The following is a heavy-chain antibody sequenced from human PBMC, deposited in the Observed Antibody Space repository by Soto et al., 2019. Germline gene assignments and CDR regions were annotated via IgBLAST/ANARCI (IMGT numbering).Heavy chain of an antibody. J-gene: IGHJ4*02. CDR3: ARVDRGGFGELLHFDY. D-gene: IGHD3-10*01. V-gene: IGHV4-59*01. CDR2: TYYSGST. CDR1: GGSISSYY. Sequence: SETLSLTCTVSGGSISSYYWSWIRQPPGKGLEWIGYTYYSGSTNYNPSLKSRVTISVDTSKNQFSLKLSSVTAADTAVYYCARVDRGGFGELLHFDYWGQGTLVTVSS.